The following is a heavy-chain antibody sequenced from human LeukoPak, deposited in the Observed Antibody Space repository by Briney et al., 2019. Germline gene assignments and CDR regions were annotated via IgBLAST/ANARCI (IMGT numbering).Heavy chain of an antibody. CDR1: GFTFSSYS. CDR2: IYSGGST. V-gene: IGHV3-66*01. J-gene: IGHJ3*02. Sequence: GGSLRLSCAASGFTFSSYSMNWVRQAPGKGLEWVSVIYSGGSTYYADSVKGRFTISRDNSKNTLYLQMNSLRAEDTAVYYCARDRRGGNGLKDAFDIWGQGTMVTVSS. D-gene: IGHD4-23*01. CDR3: ARDRRGGNGLKDAFDI.